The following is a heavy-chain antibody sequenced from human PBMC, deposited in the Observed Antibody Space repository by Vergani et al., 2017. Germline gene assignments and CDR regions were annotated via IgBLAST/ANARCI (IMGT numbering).Heavy chain of an antibody. D-gene: IGHD6-13*01. V-gene: IGHV4-39*01. CDR3: ARVGSSSWYLYYFDY. Sequence: QLQLQESGPGLVKPSETLSLTCTVSGGSISSSSYYWGWIRQPPGKGLEWIGSIYYSGSTYYNPALKSRVTISVETSKNQFSLKLSSVTAADTAVYYCARVGSSSWYLYYFDYWGQGTLVTVSS. CDR2: IYYSGST. J-gene: IGHJ4*02. CDR1: GGSISSSSYY.